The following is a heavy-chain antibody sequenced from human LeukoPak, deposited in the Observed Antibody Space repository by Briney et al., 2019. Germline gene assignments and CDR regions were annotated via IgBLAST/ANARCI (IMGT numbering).Heavy chain of an antibody. J-gene: IGHJ4*02. V-gene: IGHV3-15*01. CDR3: ATDRYYGRPSY. CDR1: GFTFRLAW. Sequence: GGSLRLSCAASGFTFRLAWMSWVRQAPGNGLEWVGRIKSKTDGGTTDYVAPVKGRFTISRDDSKNTLYLQMNSLKTEDTAVCYCATDRYYGRPSYWGQGILVIVSS. D-gene: IGHD3-10*01. CDR2: IKSKTDGGTT.